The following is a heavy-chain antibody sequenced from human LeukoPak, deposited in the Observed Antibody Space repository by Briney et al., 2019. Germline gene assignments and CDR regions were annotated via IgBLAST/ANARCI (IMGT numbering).Heavy chain of an antibody. CDR1: GGSISSYY. CDR2: IYYSWST. CDR3: ARDRRDYYDSSGYSYYYGMDV. Sequence: SETLSLTCTVSGGSISSYYWSWIRQPPGKGLEWIGYIYYSWSTNYNPSLKSRVTISVDTSKNQFSLKLSSVTAADTAVYYCARDRRDYYDSSGYSYYYGMDVWGQGTTVTVSS. J-gene: IGHJ6*02. V-gene: IGHV4-59*01. D-gene: IGHD3-22*01.